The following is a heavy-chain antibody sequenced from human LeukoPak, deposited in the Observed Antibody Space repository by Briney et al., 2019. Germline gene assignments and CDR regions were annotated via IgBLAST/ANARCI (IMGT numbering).Heavy chain of an antibody. V-gene: IGHV4-59*10. CDR2: IYTSGST. CDR3: ARVNGDYFDY. D-gene: IGHD4-17*01. Sequence: SETLSLTCAVYGGSFSGYYWSWIRQPAGKGLEWIGRIYTSGSTNYNPSLKSRVTISVDTSKNQFSLKLSSVTAADTAVYYCARVNGDYFDYWGQGTLVTVSS. CDR1: GGSFSGYY. J-gene: IGHJ4*02.